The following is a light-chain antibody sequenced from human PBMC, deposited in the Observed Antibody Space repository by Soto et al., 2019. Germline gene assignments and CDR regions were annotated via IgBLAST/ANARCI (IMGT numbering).Light chain of an antibody. J-gene: IGKJ1*01. CDR3: QQYNSYSSGT. CDR1: QSIRSW. Sequence: DIQMTQSPSTLSASVGDRVTITCRASQSIRSWLAWYQQKPGKAPKLLIYLASSLESGVPSRFSGSESGTEFTLTISSLQSDDFATYYCQQYNSYSSGTFGQGTKVEIK. V-gene: IGKV1-5*03. CDR2: LAS.